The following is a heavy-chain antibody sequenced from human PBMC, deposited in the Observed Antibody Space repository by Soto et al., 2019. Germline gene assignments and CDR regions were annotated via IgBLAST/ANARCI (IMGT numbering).Heavy chain of an antibody. D-gene: IGHD3-22*01. V-gene: IGHV3-48*01. Sequence: EVQLVESGGGLVQPGGSLRLSCAASGFTFSSYSMNWVRQAPGKGLEWVSYISSSSSTIYYADSVKGRFTISRDNAKNSLYLQMNSLRAEDTAVYYCAREGYYYDSSGYYLNYFDYWGQGTLVTVSS. CDR2: ISSSSSTI. CDR3: AREGYYYDSSGYYLNYFDY. CDR1: GFTFSSYS. J-gene: IGHJ4*02.